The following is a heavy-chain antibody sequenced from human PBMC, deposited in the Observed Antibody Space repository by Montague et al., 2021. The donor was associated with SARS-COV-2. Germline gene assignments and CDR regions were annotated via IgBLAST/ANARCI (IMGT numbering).Heavy chain of an antibody. D-gene: IGHD6-6*01. Sequence: SETLSLTCTVSGASVASGNFYWSWIRQPPGKGPEWIGYMYCTGHTNYNPSLESRVTMPVDPSKNQFSLTLTSVTAADTAAYYCARSRANVPSRPGFDYWGQGALVTVSS. CDR1: GASVASGNFY. CDR3: ARSRANVPSRPGFDY. J-gene: IGHJ4*02. CDR2: MYCTGHT. V-gene: IGHV4-61*01.